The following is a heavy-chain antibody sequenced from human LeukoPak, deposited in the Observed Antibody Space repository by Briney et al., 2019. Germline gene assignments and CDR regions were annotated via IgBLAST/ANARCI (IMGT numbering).Heavy chain of an antibody. CDR3: TRGPVLGATTYFYY. J-gene: IGHJ4*02. CDR1: GVSFSGYY. V-gene: IGHV4-34*01. CDR2: INDSGST. Sequence: SETLSLTCAVYGVSFSGYYWNWIRQPPGKGLEWIGEINDSGSTNYNPSLKGRVTISVDTSKNQFSLELTSVTATDTAVYFCTRGPVLGATTYFYYWGQGNPVTVSS. D-gene: IGHD5-24*01.